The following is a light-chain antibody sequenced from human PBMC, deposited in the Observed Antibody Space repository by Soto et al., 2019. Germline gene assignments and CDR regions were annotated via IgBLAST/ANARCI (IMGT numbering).Light chain of an antibody. J-gene: IGLJ2*01. CDR3: AAWDAGVSGPA. V-gene: IGLV1-47*01. Sequence: QLVLTQPPSASGTPGQRVTISCSGSSSNIGSKYVYWYQQLPGTALKLLMYRNNQRPSGVPDRFSGSKSGTSASLAISGLRSEDEADYYCAAWDAGVSGPAFGGGTKLTVL. CDR2: RNN. CDR1: SSNIGSKY.